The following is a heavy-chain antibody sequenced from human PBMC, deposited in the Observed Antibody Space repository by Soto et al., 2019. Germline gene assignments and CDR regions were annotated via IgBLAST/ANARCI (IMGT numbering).Heavy chain of an antibody. CDR3: VRVGVGIGNHFDS. CDR2: IHYRGRT. Sequence: KSSETLSLTCSVSNGSISGFYWTWIRQPPGKILEWIGYIHYRGRTDYNPSLTSRATMSVDTSKNQFSLNLKSITAADTAVYYCVRVGVGIGNHFDSWGRGTLVTVSS. D-gene: IGHD1-26*01. J-gene: IGHJ4*02. V-gene: IGHV4-59*12. CDR1: NGSISGFY.